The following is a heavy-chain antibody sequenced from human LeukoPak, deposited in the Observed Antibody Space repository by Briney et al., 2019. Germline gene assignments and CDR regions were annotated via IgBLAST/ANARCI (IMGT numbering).Heavy chain of an antibody. CDR1: GFTFSSFA. CDR3: AKGHSDFGTGFDL. D-gene: IGHD4-17*01. J-gene: IGHJ4*02. CDR2: ISGAGGST. V-gene: IGHV3-23*01. Sequence: GGFLRLSCAASGFTFSSFAMSWVRQAPGKGLESVSLISGAGGSTYYADSVKGRFTISRDNSKNTLYLQMNSLRAEDTAVYYCAKGHSDFGTGFDLWGQGTLVTVSS.